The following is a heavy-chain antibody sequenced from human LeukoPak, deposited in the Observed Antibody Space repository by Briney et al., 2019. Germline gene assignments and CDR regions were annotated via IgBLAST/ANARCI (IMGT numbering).Heavy chain of an antibody. CDR2: ISGGGGST. J-gene: IGHJ4*02. Sequence: GGSLRLSCAASGFTFSSYAMSWVRQTPGKGLEWVSSISGGGGSTYYAASVKGRFTISRDNSKSALYLQMNSLRAEDTAVYYCARDHYFDYWGQGTLVTVSS. CDR3: ARDHYFDY. CDR1: GFTFSSYA. V-gene: IGHV3-23*01.